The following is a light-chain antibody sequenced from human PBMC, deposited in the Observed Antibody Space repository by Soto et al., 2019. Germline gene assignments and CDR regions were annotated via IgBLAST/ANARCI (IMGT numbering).Light chain of an antibody. CDR1: QSVDSKY. CDR2: AAS. CDR3: RQYGYSSWT. Sequence: EIVLTQSPGTLSLSPGERATLSCRASQSVDSKYLAWYQQKPGQAPRILIFAASSRATGIPDRFSGSGSGTVFTLTISRLEPGDFAVYYCRQYGYSSWTLVQGIKVGIK. V-gene: IGKV3-20*01. J-gene: IGKJ1*01.